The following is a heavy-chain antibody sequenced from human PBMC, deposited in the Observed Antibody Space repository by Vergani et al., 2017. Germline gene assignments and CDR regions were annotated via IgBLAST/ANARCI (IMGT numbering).Heavy chain of an antibody. Sequence: QVQLVQSGAEVKKPGASVKVSCKASGYTFTSFDFSWVRQATGQGLERMGWMNPNSGNTGYAQKFQGRVTMTRNTSISTAYMELNRLRFEDTAIYYCARGTRLYEYWGQGTLVTVSS. D-gene: IGHD2/OR15-2a*01. CDR2: MNPNSGNT. CDR1: GYTFTSFD. J-gene: IGHJ1*01. V-gene: IGHV1-8*01. CDR3: ARGTRLYEY.